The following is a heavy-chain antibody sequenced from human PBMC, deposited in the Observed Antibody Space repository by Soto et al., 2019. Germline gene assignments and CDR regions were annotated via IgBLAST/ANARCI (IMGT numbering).Heavy chain of an antibody. CDR3: ARGIPGDAPDTHFLDS. CDR2: IEHSGTT. J-gene: IGHJ4*02. D-gene: IGHD3-16*01. CDR1: GGSFSGYY. V-gene: IGHV4-34*01. Sequence: PSETLSLTCAVYGGSFSGYYWTWIRQAPGKGLEWIGEIEHSGTTNGNAFLKSRVSILVDTSKNQFSLKLMSVTAADTAVYYCARGIPGDAPDTHFLDSWSLGTPVTVSS.